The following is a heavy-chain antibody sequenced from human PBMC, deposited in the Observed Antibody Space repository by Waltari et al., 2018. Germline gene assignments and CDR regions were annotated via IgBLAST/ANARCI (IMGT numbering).Heavy chain of an antibody. CDR1: GFPFGDYA. CDR3: TREGTPTGGDY. CDR2: IRSKAYGGTT. J-gene: IGHJ4*02. Sequence: EVQLVESGGGLVQPGRSLRLSCTASGFPFGDYAMSWFRQAPGKGLEWVGFIRSKAYGGTTEYAASVKGRFTISRDDSKSIAYLQMNSLKTEDTAVYYCTREGTPTGGDYWGQGTLVTVSS. V-gene: IGHV3-49*03. D-gene: IGHD7-27*01.